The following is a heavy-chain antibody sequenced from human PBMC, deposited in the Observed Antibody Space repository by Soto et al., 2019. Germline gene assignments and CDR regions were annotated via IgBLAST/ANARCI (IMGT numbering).Heavy chain of an antibody. CDR3: ASDPDIVVVVAAFTPFFDI. V-gene: IGHV3-30*03. Sequence: AGGSLRLSCAASGFTFSSYGMHWVRQAPGKGLEWVAVISYDGSNKYYADSVKGRFTISRDNSKNTLYLQMNSLRAEDTAVYYCASDPDIVVVVAAFTPFFDIWGQGTMVTVSS. J-gene: IGHJ3*02. CDR1: GFTFSSYG. D-gene: IGHD2-15*01. CDR2: ISYDGSNK.